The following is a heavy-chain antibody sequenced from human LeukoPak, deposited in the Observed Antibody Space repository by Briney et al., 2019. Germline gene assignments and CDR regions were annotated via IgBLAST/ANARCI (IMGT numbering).Heavy chain of an antibody. CDR1: GFTFSNAW. J-gene: IGHJ4*02. CDR3: TTGYCSRTSCYYFDY. V-gene: IGHV3-15*01. CDR2: IKSKTDGGTT. D-gene: IGHD2-2*01. Sequence: PGGSLRLSCAASGFTFSNAWMSWVRQAPGKGLEGVGRIKSKTDGGTTGYAAPVKGRFTISRDDSKNTLYLQMNSLKTEDTAVYYCTTGYCSRTSCYYFDYWGQGTLVTVSS.